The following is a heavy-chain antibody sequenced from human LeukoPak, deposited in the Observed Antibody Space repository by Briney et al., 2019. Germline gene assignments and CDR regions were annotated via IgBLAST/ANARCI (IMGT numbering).Heavy chain of an antibody. CDR2: ISSSSSYI. CDR3: AKDTTVVTNFVGDY. CDR1: GFTFSSYS. J-gene: IGHJ4*02. D-gene: IGHD4-23*01. Sequence: PGGSLRLSCAASGFTFSSYSMNWVRQAPGKGLEWVSSISSSSSYIYYADSVKGRFTISRDNSKNTLYLQMNSLRAEDTAVYYCAKDTTVVTNFVGDYWGQGTLVTVSS. V-gene: IGHV3-21*04.